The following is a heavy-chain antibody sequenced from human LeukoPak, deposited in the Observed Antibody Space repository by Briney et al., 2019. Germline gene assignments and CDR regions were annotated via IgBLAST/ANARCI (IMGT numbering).Heavy chain of an antibody. D-gene: IGHD6-19*01. Sequence: ASETLSLTCTVSGGSITSYYWSWIRQPAGKGLEWIGRIHTNGGTNYNPSLSSRVTLSVDTSKNQLSLKLTSVTAADTALYYCARELAVAGTVIHRFDPWGQGTLVTVSS. V-gene: IGHV4-4*07. J-gene: IGHJ5*02. CDR3: ARELAVAGTVIHRFDP. CDR1: GGSITSYY. CDR2: IHTNGGT.